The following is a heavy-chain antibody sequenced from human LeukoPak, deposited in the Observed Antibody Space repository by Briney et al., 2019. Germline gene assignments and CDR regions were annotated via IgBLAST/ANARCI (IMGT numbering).Heavy chain of an antibody. CDR2: IKQDGSEK. D-gene: IGHD6-6*01. CDR1: GFTFSSYW. CDR3: ARSIAARPWYYYYYMDV. V-gene: IGHV3-7*01. Sequence: PGGSLRLSCAASGFTFSSYWMSWVRQAPGKGLEWVANIKQDGSEKYYVDSVKGRFTTSRDNAKNSLYLQMNSLRAEDTAVYYCARSIAARPWYYYYYMDVWGKGTTVTVSS. J-gene: IGHJ6*03.